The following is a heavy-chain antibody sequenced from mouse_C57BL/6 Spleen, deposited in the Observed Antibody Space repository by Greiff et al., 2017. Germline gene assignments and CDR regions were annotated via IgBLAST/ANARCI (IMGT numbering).Heavy chain of an antibody. V-gene: IGHV3-6*01. J-gene: IGHJ2*01. CDR2: ISYDGHN. CDR1: GYSITSGYY. CDR3: AREAGYYFYG. Sequence: EVQLQQSGPGLVKPSQSLSLTCSVTGYSITSGYYWNWIRQCPGNQLEWRGYISYDGHNNYNPSLKNRIAITLETSKNQFFLKLNSVTTEDTATYYCAREAGYYFYGWGQGTTVTVAS. D-gene: IGHD2-2*01.